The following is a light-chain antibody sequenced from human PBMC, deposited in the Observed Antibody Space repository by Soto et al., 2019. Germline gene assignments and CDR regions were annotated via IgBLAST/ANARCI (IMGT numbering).Light chain of an antibody. CDR2: GNN. Sequence: QSVLTQPPSTSGTAGQRVTISCSGSSSNIGSNYVYWYQQLPGTAPKVLIYGNNQRPSGVPDRVSGSKSGTSASLAITGLRSEDEADYYCAVWDGSLSGVVFGGGTKLTVL. J-gene: IGLJ2*01. V-gene: IGLV1-47*01. CDR1: SSNIGSNY. CDR3: AVWDGSLSGVV.